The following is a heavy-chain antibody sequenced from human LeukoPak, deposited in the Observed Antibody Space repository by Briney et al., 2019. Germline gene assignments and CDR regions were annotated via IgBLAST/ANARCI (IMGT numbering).Heavy chain of an antibody. CDR2: LNWNGDKT. Sequence: TGGSLRLSCVASGLTFDDSDLSWIRQVPGKGLEWVCGLNWNGDKTGYADSVKGRFIISRDNAKNSLYLQMNSLRAEDTALYYCTRDAFGGVIAPYFHDWGQGTRVTVPS. J-gene: IGHJ4*02. CDR3: TRDAFGGVIAPYFHD. V-gene: IGHV3-20*04. D-gene: IGHD3-16*02. CDR1: GLTFDDSD.